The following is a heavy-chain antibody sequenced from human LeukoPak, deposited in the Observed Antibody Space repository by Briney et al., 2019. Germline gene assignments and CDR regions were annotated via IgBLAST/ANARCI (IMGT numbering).Heavy chain of an antibody. CDR2: ISSSGSTI. J-gene: IGHJ5*02. CDR3: ARDRSITTFFPDP. D-gene: IGHD3-3*01. V-gene: IGHV3-11*04. CDR1: GFTFSDYY. Sequence: GGSLRLSCAASGFTFSDYYMSWIRQAPGKGLEWVSYISSSGSTIYYADSVKGRFTISRDSAKNSLYLQMNSLRAEDTAVYYCARDRSITTFFPDPWGQGTLVTVSS.